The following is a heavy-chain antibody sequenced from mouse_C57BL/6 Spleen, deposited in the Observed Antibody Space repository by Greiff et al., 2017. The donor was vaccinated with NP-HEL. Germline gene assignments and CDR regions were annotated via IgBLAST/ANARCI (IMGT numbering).Heavy chain of an antibody. CDR2: IYPYNGVS. D-gene: IGHD2-3*01. V-gene: IGHV1-31*01. CDR3: ARTGIYDGYRYAMDY. CDR1: GYSFTGYY. J-gene: IGHJ4*01. Sequence: VQLQQSGPELVKPGASVKISCKASGYSFTGYYMHWVKQSHGNILDWIGYIYPYNGVSSYNQKFKGKATLTVDKSSSTAYMELRSLTSEDSAVYYCARTGIYDGYRYAMDYWGQGTSVTVSS.